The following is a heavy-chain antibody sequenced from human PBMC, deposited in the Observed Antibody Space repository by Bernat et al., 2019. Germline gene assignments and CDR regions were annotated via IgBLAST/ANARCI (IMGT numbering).Heavy chain of an antibody. CDR2: ISAYNGNT. Sequence: GGAGGVSCRAAGCTFTSCGISWGRQAPGQGLEWMGWISAYNGNTNYAQKLQGRVTMTTDTSTSTAYMELRSLRSDDTAVYYCARESSGWYYFDYWGQGTLVTVSS. CDR3: ARESSGWYYFDY. D-gene: IGHD6-19*01. J-gene: IGHJ4*02. CDR1: GCTFTSCG. V-gene: IGHV1-18*01.